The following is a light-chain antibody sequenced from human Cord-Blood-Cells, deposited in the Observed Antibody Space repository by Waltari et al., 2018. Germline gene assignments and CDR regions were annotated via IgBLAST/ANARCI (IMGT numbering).Light chain of an antibody. J-gene: IGLJ3*02. CDR1: SSDVGGYNY. CDR3: SSYTSSSTLV. CDR2: EVS. V-gene: IGLV2-14*01. Sequence: QSALTQPASVSGSPGQSITISCTGTSSDVGGYNYVSWYQQHPGKAPKLMIYEVSNRPSGVSNSFSGSKSGNTASLTISGLQAEDEAEYYCSSYTSSSTLVFGGGTKLTVL.